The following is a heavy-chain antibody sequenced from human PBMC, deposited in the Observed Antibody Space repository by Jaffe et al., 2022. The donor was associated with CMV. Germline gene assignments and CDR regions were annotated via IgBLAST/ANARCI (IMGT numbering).Heavy chain of an antibody. CDR3: GSFSHDDSAYRPLWYFDF. Sequence: QVQLQESGPGLVKPSETLSLTCTVSGGSIRNYYWNWIRQPPGKGLEWIGYIYHTGSTNYNPSLKSRVTISLDTSKKQFSLKLSSVTAADTAVYYCGSFSHDDSAYRPLWYFDFWGRGTLVTVSS. D-gene: IGHD3-16*01. CDR2: IYHTGST. V-gene: IGHV4-59*01. J-gene: IGHJ2*01. CDR1: GGSIRNYY.